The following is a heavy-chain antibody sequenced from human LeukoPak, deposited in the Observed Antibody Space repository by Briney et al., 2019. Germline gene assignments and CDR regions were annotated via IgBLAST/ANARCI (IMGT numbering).Heavy chain of an antibody. D-gene: IGHD1-26*01. J-gene: IGHJ4*02. V-gene: IGHV3-21*01. CDR2: ISSSSSYI. CDR3: ARDSGSYYTVGSYYFDY. Sequence: GGSLRVSCAASGFTFSSYCMNWVRQAPGNGLEWVSSISSSSSYIYYADSVKGRFTISRDNAKNSLYLQMNSLRAEDTAVYYCARDSGSYYTVGSYYFDYWGQGTLVTVSS. CDR1: GFTFSSYC.